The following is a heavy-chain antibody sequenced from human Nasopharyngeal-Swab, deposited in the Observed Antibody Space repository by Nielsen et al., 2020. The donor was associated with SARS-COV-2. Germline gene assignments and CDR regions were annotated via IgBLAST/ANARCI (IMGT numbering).Heavy chain of an antibody. V-gene: IGHV3-30*03. CDR3: ARDVGGRDNY. CDR2: IAHDASNE. J-gene: IGHJ4*02. D-gene: IGHD2-15*01. Sequence: GGSLRLSCAASGFTFSSFGMHWVRQAPGKGLEWVAFIAHDASNEYYGDSVKGRFSISRDNSKGTLYLQMDSLRAEDTAVYYCARDVGGRDNYWGQGALVTVSS. CDR1: GFTFSSFG.